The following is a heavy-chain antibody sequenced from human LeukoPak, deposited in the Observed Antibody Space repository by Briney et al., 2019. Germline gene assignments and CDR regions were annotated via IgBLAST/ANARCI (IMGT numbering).Heavy chain of an antibody. J-gene: IGHJ4*02. CDR2: ISSSGSTI. V-gene: IGHV3-48*03. D-gene: IGHD3-10*01. Sequence: GGSLRLSCAASGFTFSSYEMNWVRQAPGKGLEWVSYISSSGSTIYYADSVKGRFTISRDNAKNSLYLQMNSLRAEDTAFYYCAKDRGMYYYGSGSYYNCWGQGTLVTVSS. CDR3: AKDRGMYYYGSGSYYNC. CDR1: GFTFSSYE.